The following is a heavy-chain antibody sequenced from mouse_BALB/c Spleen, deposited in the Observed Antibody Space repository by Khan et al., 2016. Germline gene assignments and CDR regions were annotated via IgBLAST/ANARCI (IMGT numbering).Heavy chain of an antibody. Sequence: EVELVESGGGQVKPGGSLKLSCAASGLTFSSYAMSWVRQTPEKRLEWVATISSGGSYTYYPDSVKGRFTISRDNAKNTLYLQMSSLRSEDTAMYSCVRVYYGYGWYFDVWGAGTTVTVSS. CDR2: ISSGGSYT. CDR3: VRVYYGYGWYFDV. V-gene: IGHV5-9-3*01. D-gene: IGHD2-2*01. CDR1: GLTFSSYA. J-gene: IGHJ1*01.